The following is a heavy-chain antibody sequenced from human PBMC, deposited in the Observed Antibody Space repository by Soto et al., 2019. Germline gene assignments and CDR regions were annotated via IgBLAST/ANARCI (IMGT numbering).Heavy chain of an antibody. J-gene: IGHJ6*02. Sequence: GGSLRLSCAASGFTFSSYGMHWVRPAPGKGLEWVAVLSYDGSNKYCADSVKGRFTISRDNSKNTLYLQMNSLRAEDTAVYYCAKDIYSNYYYGMDVWGQGTTVTVSS. CDR2: LSYDGSNK. CDR1: GFTFSSYG. CDR3: AKDIYSNYYYGMDV. V-gene: IGHV3-30*18. D-gene: IGHD4-4*01.